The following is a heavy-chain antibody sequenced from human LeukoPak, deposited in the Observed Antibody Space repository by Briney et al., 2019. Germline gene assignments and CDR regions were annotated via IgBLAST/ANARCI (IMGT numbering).Heavy chain of an antibody. CDR3: ATDMRWFGEPDAFDI. CDR1: GYTLTELS. D-gene: IGHD3-10*01. Sequence: ASVKVSCKVSGYTLTELSMHWVRQAPGKGLEWMGGFDPEDGETIYAQKFQGRVTMTEDTSTDTAYMELSSPRSEDTAVYYCATDMRWFGEPDAFDIWGQGTMVTVSS. CDR2: FDPEDGET. J-gene: IGHJ3*02. V-gene: IGHV1-24*01.